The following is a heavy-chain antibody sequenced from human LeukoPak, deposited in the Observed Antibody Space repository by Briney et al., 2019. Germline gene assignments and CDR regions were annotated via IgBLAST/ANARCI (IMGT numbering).Heavy chain of an antibody. V-gene: IGHV3-33*01. CDR3: ARDRAGYSSSWDHDAFDI. J-gene: IGHJ3*02. CDR1: GFTFSNYG. D-gene: IGHD6-13*01. Sequence: PGRSLRLSCAASGFTFSNYGMHWVRQAPGKGLEWVAVIWYDGSNKYYADSVKGRSTISRDNSKNTLYLQMNSLRAEDTAVYYCARDRAGYSSSWDHDAFDIWGQGTMVTVSS. CDR2: IWYDGSNK.